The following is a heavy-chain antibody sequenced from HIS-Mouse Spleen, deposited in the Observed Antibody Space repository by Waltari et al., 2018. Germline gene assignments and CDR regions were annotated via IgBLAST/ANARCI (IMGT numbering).Heavy chain of an antibody. V-gene: IGHV4-39*07. Sequence: QLQLQESGPGLVKPSATLSLPCPVSGGPTTRSSYTWGWIRHPPGKGLAWIGSIYYRGSTDYNPSLKSRVTISVDTSKNQCSLKRSSVTAADTAVYYCAREIPYSSSWYDWYFDLWGRGTLVTVSS. J-gene: IGHJ2*01. CDR1: GGPTTRSSYT. CDR2: IYYRGST. CDR3: AREIPYSSSWYDWYFDL. D-gene: IGHD6-13*01.